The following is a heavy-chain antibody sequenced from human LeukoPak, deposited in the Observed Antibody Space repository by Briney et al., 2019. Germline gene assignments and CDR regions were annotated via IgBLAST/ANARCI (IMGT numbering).Heavy chain of an antibody. CDR2: ISASDGST. J-gene: IGHJ4*02. CDR3: AKDVISVAGTPRYFDY. Sequence: GGSLRLSCAASRFTFSSYSMNWVRQAPGKGLEWVSAISASDGSTYYADSVKGRFIISRDNSKNTLYLQMNNLRDEDTAVYYCAKDVISVAGTPRYFDYWGQGTLVTVSS. CDR1: RFTFSSYS. D-gene: IGHD6-19*01. V-gene: IGHV3-23*01.